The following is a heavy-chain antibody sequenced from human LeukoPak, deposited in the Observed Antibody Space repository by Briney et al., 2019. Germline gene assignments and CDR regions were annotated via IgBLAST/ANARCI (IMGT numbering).Heavy chain of an antibody. CDR3: AKGSF. J-gene: IGHJ4*02. CDR2: ISNSGSIT. Sequence: GGSLRHSCAASGFTLCSSVMSWVRQAPGKGLEWVSGISNSGSITYYADSVKGRFNISRDNSKNKLYLQRNSLRAEDTAVNYCAKGSFWGQGTLVTVSS. V-gene: IGHV3-23*01. CDR1: GFTLCSSV.